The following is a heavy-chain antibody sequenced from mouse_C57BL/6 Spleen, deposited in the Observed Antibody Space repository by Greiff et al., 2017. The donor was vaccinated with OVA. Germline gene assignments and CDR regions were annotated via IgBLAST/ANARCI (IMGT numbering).Heavy chain of an antibody. Sequence: VPLVESGPELVKPGASVKISCKASGYAFSSSWLNWVKQRPGKGLEWIGRIYPGDGDTNYNGKFKGKATLTADKSSSTAYMQLSSLTSEDSAVYFCARYDYDDAMDYWGQGTSVTVSS. D-gene: IGHD2-4*01. J-gene: IGHJ4*01. CDR1: GYAFSSSW. V-gene: IGHV1-82*01. CDR3: ARYDYDDAMDY. CDR2: IYPGDGDT.